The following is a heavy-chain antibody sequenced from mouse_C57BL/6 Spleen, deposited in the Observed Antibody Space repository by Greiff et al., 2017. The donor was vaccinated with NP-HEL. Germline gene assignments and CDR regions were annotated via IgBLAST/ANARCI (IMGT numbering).Heavy chain of an antibody. Sequence: VQLQQSGPELVKPGASVKIPCKASGYTFTDYNMDWVKPSHGKRLEWIGDINPNNGGTIYNQKFKGKATLTVDKSSSTAYMELRSLTSEDTAVYYCARGYYGSSCFDYWGQGTTLTVSS. J-gene: IGHJ2*01. CDR2: INPNNGGT. CDR3: ARGYYGSSCFDY. V-gene: IGHV1-18*01. CDR1: GYTFTDYN. D-gene: IGHD1-1*01.